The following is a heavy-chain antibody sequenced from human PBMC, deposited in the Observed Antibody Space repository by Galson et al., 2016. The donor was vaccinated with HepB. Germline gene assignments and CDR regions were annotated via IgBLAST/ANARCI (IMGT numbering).Heavy chain of an antibody. D-gene: IGHD1-26*01. Sequence: SLRLSCAGSGFTFGSASLHWVRQAPGKGVKWVASLGGSSPHTYHADSVKGRFTISRDSSKSTLFLQMDSLTADDSGIYFCAKGQWGTFFKTFESWGPGTLVTVSS. CDR2: LGGSSPHT. J-gene: IGHJ4*02. CDR1: GFTFGSAS. V-gene: IGHV3-23*01. CDR3: AKGQWGTFFKTFES.